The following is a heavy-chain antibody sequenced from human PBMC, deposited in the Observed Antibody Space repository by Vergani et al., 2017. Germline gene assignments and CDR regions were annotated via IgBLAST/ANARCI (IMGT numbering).Heavy chain of an antibody. J-gene: IGHJ6*02. V-gene: IGHV3-66*02. CDR2: IYSGGST. CDR1: GFTVSSNY. Sequence: EVQLVESGGGLVQPGGSLRLSCAASGFTVSSNYMSWVRQAPGKGLEWVSVIYSGGSTYYADSVKGRFTISRDNSKNTLYLQMNSLRAEDTAVYYCARDAPYYYYGMDVWGQGTTVTVSS. CDR3: ARDAPYYYYGMDV. D-gene: IGHD2-2*01.